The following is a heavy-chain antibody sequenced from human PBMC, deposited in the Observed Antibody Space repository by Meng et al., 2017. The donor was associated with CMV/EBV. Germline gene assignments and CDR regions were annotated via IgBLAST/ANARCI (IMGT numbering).Heavy chain of an antibody. J-gene: IGHJ5*02. CDR1: GFTFSSYW. CDR2: IKQDGSEK. Sequence: GESLKISCAASGFTFSSYWMSWVRQAPGKGLEWVANIKQDGSEKYYVDSVKGRFTISRDNAKNSLYLQMNSLRAEDTAVYYCARDPSTTVVTWGYNWFDPWGQGTLVTVSS. CDR3: ARDPSTTVVTWGYNWFDP. V-gene: IGHV3-7*03. D-gene: IGHD4-23*01.